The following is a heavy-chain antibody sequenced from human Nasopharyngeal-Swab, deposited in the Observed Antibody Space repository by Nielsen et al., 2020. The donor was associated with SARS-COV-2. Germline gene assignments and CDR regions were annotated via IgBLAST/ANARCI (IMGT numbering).Heavy chain of an antibody. CDR1: GFTVSYNY. CDR3: ARDLGGRDPFDI. CDR2: IYGGGST. Sequence: GESLKISCATSGFTVSYNYMSWVRQAPGQGLECVSVIYGGGSTYYADSVKGRFTISSDNSKNTLYLHMNSLRADDTAVYYCARDLGGRDPFDIWGQGTMVTVSS. V-gene: IGHV3-53*01. J-gene: IGHJ3*02. D-gene: IGHD1-26*01.